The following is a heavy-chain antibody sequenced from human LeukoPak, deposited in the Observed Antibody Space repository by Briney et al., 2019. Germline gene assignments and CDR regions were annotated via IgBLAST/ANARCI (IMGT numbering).Heavy chain of an antibody. D-gene: IGHD1-7*01. CDR3: ARKQTGTMYDV. J-gene: IGHJ4*02. CDR2: FSSGGSA. Sequence: SETLSLTCILPGDSISSSSYYWAWIRQSPRNGLEWIGTFSSGGSAYYNPSLTSRVSISKDTSDNQFSLRLYSVTAADAAVYYCARKQTGTMYDVWGQGTQVTVSS. V-gene: IGHV4-39*07. CDR1: GDSISSSSYY.